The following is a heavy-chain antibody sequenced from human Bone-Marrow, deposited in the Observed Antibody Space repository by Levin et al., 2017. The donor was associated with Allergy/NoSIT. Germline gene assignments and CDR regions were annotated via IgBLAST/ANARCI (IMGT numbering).Heavy chain of an antibody. D-gene: IGHD3-22*01. CDR1: GFTFTSYA. CDR2: VSGSGGNT. Sequence: GESLKISCAASGFTFTSYAMIWVRQAPGKGLEWVSTVSGSGGNTYYADSVKGRFTISRDNSKNTLYLQMNSLRAEDTAVYYCAKMIVATTMGFDYWGQGTLVTVSS. V-gene: IGHV3-23*01. CDR3: AKMIVATTMGFDY. J-gene: IGHJ4*02.